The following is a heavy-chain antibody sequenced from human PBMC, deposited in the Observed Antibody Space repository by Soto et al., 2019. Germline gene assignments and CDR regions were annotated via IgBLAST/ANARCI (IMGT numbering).Heavy chain of an antibody. D-gene: IGHD2-8*01. Sequence: PSETLSLTCAVYGGSFSGYYWSWIRQPPGKGLEWIGEINHSGSTNYNPSLKSRVTISVDTSKNQFSLKLNSVTAADTAVYYCARGHDANDDWGQGTLVTVSS. J-gene: IGHJ4*02. CDR3: ARGHDANDD. V-gene: IGHV4-34*01. CDR2: INHSGST. CDR1: GGSFSGYY.